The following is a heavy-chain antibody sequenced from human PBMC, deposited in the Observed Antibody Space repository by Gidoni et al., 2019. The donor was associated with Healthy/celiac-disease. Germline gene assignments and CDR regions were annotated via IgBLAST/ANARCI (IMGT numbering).Heavy chain of an antibody. D-gene: IGHD3-16*02. V-gene: IGHV1-24*01. Sequence: QVQRVQAGAEVKKPGASVKVSCKVSGYTLTDLSMQWVRQAPGNGLEWMGGFDPEDGEPIYAQKFQGRVTMTEDTSTDTAYMELSSLRSEDTSVYYCATGIDVYVWGSYRGSDAFDIWGQGTMVTVSS. CDR1: GYTLTDLS. CDR2: FDPEDGEP. CDR3: ATGIDVYVWGSYRGSDAFDI. J-gene: IGHJ3*02.